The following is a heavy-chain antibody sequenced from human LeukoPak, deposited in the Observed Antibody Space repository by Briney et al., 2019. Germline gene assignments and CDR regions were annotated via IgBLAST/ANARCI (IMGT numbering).Heavy chain of an antibody. CDR3: ASGFSGYEQFDF. J-gene: IGHJ4*02. CDR2: FYYSGTS. D-gene: IGHD5-12*01. CDR1: GGSISSYY. Sequence: SETLSLTCPVSGGSISSYYWRWIRQPPGKGLEGVGYFYYSGTSNYNPSLKSRVTISVDTSKNQLSLKLGSVTAADTAVYYCASGFSGYEQFDFWGQGTLVTVSS. V-gene: IGHV4-59*08.